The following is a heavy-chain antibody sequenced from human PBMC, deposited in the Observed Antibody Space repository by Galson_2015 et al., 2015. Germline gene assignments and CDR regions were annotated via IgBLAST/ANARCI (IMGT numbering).Heavy chain of an antibody. D-gene: IGHD3-22*01. Sequence: SLRLSCAASGFTFSSYRMNWVRQAPGKGLEWVSSISSSSSYIYYADSVKGRFTISRDNAKNSLYLQMNSLRAEDTAVYYCARETYDSSGTGYYFDYWGQGTLVTVSS. CDR2: ISSSSSYI. J-gene: IGHJ4*02. V-gene: IGHV3-21*01. CDR3: ARETYDSSGTGYYFDY. CDR1: GFTFSSYR.